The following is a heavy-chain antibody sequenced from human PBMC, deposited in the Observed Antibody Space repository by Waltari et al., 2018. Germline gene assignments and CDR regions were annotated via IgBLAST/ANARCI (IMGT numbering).Heavy chain of an antibody. CDR2: VVYRRNT. J-gene: IGHJ4*02. CDR1: GASITTGSYY. CDR3: ARRWGGRLRTTRERPPFDF. V-gene: IGHV4-39*01. Sequence: QLQLQESGPRLVKPSETLSLTCSVSGASITTGSYYWGWIRQSPVKGLEWIGSVVYRRNTSYTPSPNSRFSISIDESKNQFSLKLTSVTDADTATYFCARRWGGRLRTTRERPPFDFWGQGILVTVSS. D-gene: IGHD1-7*01.